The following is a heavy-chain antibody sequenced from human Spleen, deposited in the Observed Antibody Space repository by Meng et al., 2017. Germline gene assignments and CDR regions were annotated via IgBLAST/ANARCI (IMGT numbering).Heavy chain of an antibody. Sequence: SETLSLTCTVSIYSINSGYYWGWVRQPPGKGLEWIGSIYHTGSTNYNPSLKSRVSVSVDTSKNLLSLSLRSVTAADTAVYYCARSWGGSFEDRWGQGVLVTVSS. CDR3: ARSWGGSFEDR. CDR2: IYHTGST. J-gene: IGHJ5*02. D-gene: IGHD1-26*01. CDR1: IYSINSGYY. V-gene: IGHV4-38-2*02.